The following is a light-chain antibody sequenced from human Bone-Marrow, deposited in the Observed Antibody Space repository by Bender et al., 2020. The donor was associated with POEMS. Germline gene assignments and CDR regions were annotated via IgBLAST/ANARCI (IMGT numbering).Light chain of an antibody. J-gene: IGLJ1*01. CDR3: SSYAGSNNYV. CDR1: DSNFGGNN. CDR2: SNY. Sequence: QSVLTQPPSASGTPGQSVIISCSGTDSNFGGNNVNWYQHLPGTAPRLVVYSNYQRPSGVPDRFSGSKSGNTASLTVSGLQTEDEADYYCSSYAGSNNYVFGAGTKVTVL. V-gene: IGLV1-44*01.